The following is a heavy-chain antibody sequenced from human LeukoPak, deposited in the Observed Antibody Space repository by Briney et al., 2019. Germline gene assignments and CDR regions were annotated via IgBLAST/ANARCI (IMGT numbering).Heavy chain of an antibody. CDR1: GFTFSSHW. Sequence: GGSLRLSCAASGFTFSSHWMHWVRQAPGKGLVWVSCINGDGSSIDYADSVQGRFTISRDNAENTLYVQMNSLRAEDTAVYYCAREHRDVGAMVDYWGQGALVTVSS. CDR3: AREHRDVGAMVDY. J-gene: IGHJ4*02. V-gene: IGHV3-74*01. D-gene: IGHD1-26*01. CDR2: INGDGSSI.